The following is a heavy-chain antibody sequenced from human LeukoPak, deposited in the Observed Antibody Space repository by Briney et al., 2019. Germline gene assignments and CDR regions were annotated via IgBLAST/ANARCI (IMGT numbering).Heavy chain of an antibody. CDR3: ARDRDSSGWFDY. J-gene: IGHJ4*02. Sequence: GGSLRLSCAASGFTFSSYAMHWVRQAPGKGLEWVAVISYDGSNKYYADSVKGRYTISRDNSKNTLYLQMNSLRAEDTAVYYCARDRDSSGWFDYWGQGTLVTVSS. V-gene: IGHV3-30*04. CDR1: GFTFSSYA. D-gene: IGHD6-19*01. CDR2: ISYDGSNK.